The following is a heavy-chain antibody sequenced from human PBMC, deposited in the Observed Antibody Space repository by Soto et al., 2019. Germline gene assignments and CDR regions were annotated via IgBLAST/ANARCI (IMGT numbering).Heavy chain of an antibody. J-gene: IGHJ3*02. Sequence: QVQLVESGGGVVQPGGSLRLSCVASGYTYSSYGMHWVRQAPGKGLEWVAVISYDGSNKYYADSVKGRFTISRDNSKNTLYLQMNSLRAEDTAVYYCAKPDYYDSSGYYTGNAFDIWGQGTMVTVSS. CDR2: ISYDGSNK. CDR1: GYTYSSYG. CDR3: AKPDYYDSSGYYTGNAFDI. V-gene: IGHV3-30*18. D-gene: IGHD3-22*01.